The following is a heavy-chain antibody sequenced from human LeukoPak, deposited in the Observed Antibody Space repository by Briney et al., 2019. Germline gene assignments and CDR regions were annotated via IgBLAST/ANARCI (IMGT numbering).Heavy chain of an antibody. V-gene: IGHV1-18*01. J-gene: IGHJ4*02. CDR1: GYTFTSYG. CDR3: ARDWGGITVTTPDY. Sequence: ASVKVSCKASGYTFTSYGISWVRQAPGQGLEWMGWISAYNGNTNYAQKLQGRVTMTTDTSTSTAYMELRSLRSDDTAVYYRARDWGGITVTTPDYWGQGTLVTVSS. D-gene: IGHD4-17*01. CDR2: ISAYNGNT.